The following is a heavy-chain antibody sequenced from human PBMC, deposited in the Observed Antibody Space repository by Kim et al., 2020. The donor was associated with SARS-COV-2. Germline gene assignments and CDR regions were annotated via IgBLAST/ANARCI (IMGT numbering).Heavy chain of an antibody. J-gene: IGHJ3*02. Sequence: SLKGRVTRPVDTSKNQFALKLSSVTAADTAVYYCARTRHYYDSSADAFDIWGQGTMVTVSS. D-gene: IGHD3-22*01. CDR3: ARTRHYYDSSADAFDI. V-gene: IGHV4-39*01.